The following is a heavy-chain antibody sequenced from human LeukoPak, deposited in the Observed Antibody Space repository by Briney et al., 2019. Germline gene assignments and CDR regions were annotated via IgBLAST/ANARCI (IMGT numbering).Heavy chain of an antibody. Sequence: ASVKVSCKASGYTFTGYYMHWVRQAPGQGLEWMGWINPNSGGTNYAQKFQGRVTMTRDTSISTAYMELSRPRSDDTAVYYCARGSDYVWGSYRCDYWGQGTLVTVSS. V-gene: IGHV1-2*02. J-gene: IGHJ4*02. CDR1: GYTFTGYY. CDR3: ARGSDYVWGSYRCDY. CDR2: INPNSGGT. D-gene: IGHD3-16*02.